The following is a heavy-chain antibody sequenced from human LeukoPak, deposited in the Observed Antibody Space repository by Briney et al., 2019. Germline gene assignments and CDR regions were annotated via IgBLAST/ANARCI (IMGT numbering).Heavy chain of an antibody. CDR3: AKDRPTMVRGTDFDY. V-gene: IGHV4-38-2*02. Sequence: PSETLSLTCTVSGYSISTGYYWDWIRQPPGKGLEWIGTFYHGGSTYYNPSLKSRVTISVDTSKNQFSLNLASVTAADTAVYYCAKDRPTMVRGTDFDYWGQGTLVTVSS. J-gene: IGHJ4*02. CDR2: FYHGGST. D-gene: IGHD3-10*01. CDR1: GYSISTGYY.